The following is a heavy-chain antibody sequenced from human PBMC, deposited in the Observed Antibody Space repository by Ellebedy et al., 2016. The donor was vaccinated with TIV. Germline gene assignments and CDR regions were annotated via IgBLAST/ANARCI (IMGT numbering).Heavy chain of an antibody. CDR1: GGTFSSYA. Sequence: ASVKVSCKASGGTFSSYAISWVRQAPGQGLEWMGRIIPILGIANYAQKLQGRVTMTTDTSTSTAYMELRSLRSDDTAVYYCAREVAGGWFDPWGQGTLVTVSS. J-gene: IGHJ5*02. V-gene: IGHV1-69*04. D-gene: IGHD2-15*01. CDR3: AREVAGGWFDP. CDR2: IIPILGIA.